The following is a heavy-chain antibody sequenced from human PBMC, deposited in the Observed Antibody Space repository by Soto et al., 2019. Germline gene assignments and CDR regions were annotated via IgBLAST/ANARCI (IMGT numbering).Heavy chain of an antibody. V-gene: IGHV3-21*01. CDR2: ISSSSSYI. D-gene: IGHD2-15*01. CDR1: GFTFSSYS. CDR3: ARASFIVVVAATEYDAFDI. J-gene: IGHJ3*02. Sequence: GGSLRLSCAASGFTFSSYSMNWVRQAPGKGLEWVSSISSSSSYIYYADSVKGRFTISRDNAKNSLYLQMNSLRAEDTAVYYCARASFIVVVAATEYDAFDIWGQGTMVTVSS.